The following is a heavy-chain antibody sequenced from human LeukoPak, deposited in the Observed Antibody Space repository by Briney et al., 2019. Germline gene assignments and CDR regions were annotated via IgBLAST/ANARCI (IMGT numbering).Heavy chain of an antibody. CDR2: IYYIGSP. J-gene: IGHJ4*02. D-gene: IGHD6-13*01. Sequence: SETLSLTCTVSGGAINSYHWTWIRQPPGKGLEWIASIYYIGSPKYNPSLKSRVTISVDTSKNQFSLKLSSVTAADTAVYYCARVSRYSASWYGDYWGQGTLVTVSS. CDR1: GGAINSYH. V-gene: IGHV4-59*12. CDR3: ARVSRYSASWYGDY.